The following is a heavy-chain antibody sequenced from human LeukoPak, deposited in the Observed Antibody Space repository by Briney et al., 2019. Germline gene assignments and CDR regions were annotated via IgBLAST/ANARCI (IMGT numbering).Heavy chain of an antibody. V-gene: IGHV4-59*01. CDR1: GGSISSYY. D-gene: IGHD3-16*01. CDR2: IYYSGSA. CDR3: ARGGTQQTFPV. Sequence: PSETLSLTCNVSGGSISSYYWSWIRQPPGKGLEWIGYIYYSGSANYNPSLKSRVTISVDTSKNQFSLKLASVSAADTAVYYCARGGTQQTFPVWGQGTLVTVSS. J-gene: IGHJ4*02.